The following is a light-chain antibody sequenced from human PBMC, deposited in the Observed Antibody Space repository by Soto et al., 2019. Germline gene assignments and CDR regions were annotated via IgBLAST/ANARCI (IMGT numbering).Light chain of an antibody. CDR3: SSYAGSSNLV. CDR2: EVS. CDR1: SSDVGGYNY. J-gene: IGLJ2*01. V-gene: IGLV2-8*01. Sequence: QSVLTQPPSASGSPGQSVTISCTGTSSDVGGYNYVSWYQQHPGKAPKLMIYEVSKRPSGVPDRFSGSKSGNTASLTASGLQAEYEADYYCSSYAGSSNLVFGGGTKLTVL.